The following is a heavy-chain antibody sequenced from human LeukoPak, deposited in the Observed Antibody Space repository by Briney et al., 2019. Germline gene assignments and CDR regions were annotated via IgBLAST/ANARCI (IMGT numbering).Heavy chain of an antibody. D-gene: IGHD6-19*01. CDR2: INSDGSST. Sequence: GGSLRLSWAAAGFTFSSYWMHWVRQAPGKGLVWVSRINSDGSSTSYADSVKGRFTISRDNAKNTLYLQMNSLRAEDTAVYYCAGGSVAGDYWGQGTLVTVSS. V-gene: IGHV3-74*01. CDR1: GFTFSSYW. J-gene: IGHJ4*02. CDR3: AGGSVAGDY.